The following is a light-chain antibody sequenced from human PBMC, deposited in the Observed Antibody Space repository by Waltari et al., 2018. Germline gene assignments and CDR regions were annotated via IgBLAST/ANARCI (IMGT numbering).Light chain of an antibody. CDR3: QHRSNWPLT. J-gene: IGKJ4*01. V-gene: IGKV3-11*01. Sequence: EIVLTQSPATLSLSPGERATLSCRASQSVSSNLAWYQQKPGQAPRLLIYDASNRATGIPARFSGSGSGTDFTLTISSLEPEDCALYCCQHRSNWPLTFGGGTKVEIK. CDR1: QSVSSN. CDR2: DAS.